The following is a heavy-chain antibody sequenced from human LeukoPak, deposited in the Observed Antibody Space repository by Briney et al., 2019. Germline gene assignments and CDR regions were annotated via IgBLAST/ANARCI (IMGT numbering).Heavy chain of an antibody. D-gene: IGHD5-12*01. J-gene: IGHJ4*02. Sequence: GGSLRLSCAASGFTFSSYEMNWVRQAPGKGLEWVSYISSSGTTIYYADSVKGRFTISRDNAKNSLYLQMSSLRAEDTAVYYCARDMGYDSDYWGQGTLVTVPS. CDR2: ISSSGTTI. V-gene: IGHV3-48*03. CDR1: GFTFSSYE. CDR3: ARDMGYDSDY.